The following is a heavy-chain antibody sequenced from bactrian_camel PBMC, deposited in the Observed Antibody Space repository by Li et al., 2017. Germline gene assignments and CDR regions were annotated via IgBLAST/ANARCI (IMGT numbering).Heavy chain of an antibody. V-gene: IGHV3S6*01. Sequence: VQLVESGGGSVLTGGSLKLACEVSGYTATTNCMAWFRQAPVKEREYVAHISSNTYTYYADSVKGRFAVSQDNAKLYLQMNNLKPEGTAMYYCAADLGGDRRCMACVASRACDWGQGTQVTVS. CDR3: AADLGGDRRCMACVASRACD. CDR2: ISSNTYT. J-gene: IGHJ4*01. CDR1: GYTATTNC. D-gene: IGHD1*01.